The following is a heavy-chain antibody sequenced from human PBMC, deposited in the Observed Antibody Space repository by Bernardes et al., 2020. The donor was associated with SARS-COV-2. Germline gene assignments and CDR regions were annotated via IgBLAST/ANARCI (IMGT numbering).Heavy chain of an antibody. V-gene: IGHV3-30*03. CDR3: ASGGFNWNYAFFDY. CDR2: ISFDGSNI. CDR1: GFSFSSNG. D-gene: IGHD1-7*01. J-gene: IGHJ4*02. Sequence: SLRLSCAASGFSFSSNGMHWVRQAPGKGLEWVALISFDGSNIHYADSVKGRFTISRDNSKNTLNLQMNSLRVEDSAVYYCASGGFNWNYAFFDYWGQGTLVTVSS.